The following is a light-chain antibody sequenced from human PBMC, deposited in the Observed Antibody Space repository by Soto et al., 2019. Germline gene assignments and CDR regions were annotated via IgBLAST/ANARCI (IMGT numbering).Light chain of an antibody. CDR1: QSISSY. CDR2: AAS. J-gene: IGKJ1*01. Sequence: DIQMTQSPSSLSASVGDRVTITCRASQSISSYLNWHQQKPGKAPKLLIYAASSLQSGVPSRFSGSGSGTDFTLTISSLQPEDFATYYCQQSYSTPPSWTFGQGTKVDIK. CDR3: QQSYSTPPSWT. V-gene: IGKV1-39*01.